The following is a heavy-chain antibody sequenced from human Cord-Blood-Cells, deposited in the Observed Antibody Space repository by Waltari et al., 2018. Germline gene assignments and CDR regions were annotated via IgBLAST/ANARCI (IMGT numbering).Heavy chain of an antibody. CDR3: ATGLIAAAGSDY. V-gene: IGHV1-24*01. CDR1: GYTLTELS. CDR2: FDPEDGET. J-gene: IGHJ4*02. D-gene: IGHD6-13*01. Sequence: QVQLVQSGAEVKTPGASVKVSCKVSGYTLTELSMPWVRQAPGKGLEWMGGFDPEDGETIYAQKFQGRVTMTEDTSTDTAYMELSSLRSEDTAVYYCATGLIAAAGSDYWGQGTLVTVSS.